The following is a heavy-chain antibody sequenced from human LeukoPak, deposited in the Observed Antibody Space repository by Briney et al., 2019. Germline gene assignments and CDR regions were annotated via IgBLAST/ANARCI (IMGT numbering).Heavy chain of an antibody. D-gene: IGHD3-16*01. V-gene: IGHV3-23*01. CDR1: GFTFSSYA. CDR3: AKDLGPIGTFDY. J-gene: IGHJ4*02. CDR2: ISGSGGST. Sequence: GGSLRLSCAASGFTFSSYAMSWVRQAPGKGLEWVSAISGSGGSTYYADSVKGRFTISRDNSKNTPYLQMNSLRAEDTAVYYCAKDLGPIGTFDYWGQGTLVTVSS.